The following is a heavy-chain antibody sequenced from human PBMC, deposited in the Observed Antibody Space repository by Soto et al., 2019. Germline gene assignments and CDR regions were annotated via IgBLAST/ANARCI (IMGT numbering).Heavy chain of an antibody. D-gene: IGHD3-9*01. Sequence: SVTVSCEASGCTFTSYAMNWVRQAPVQGLEWMGWINTNTGNPTYAQGFTGRFVFTLDITVSTAYLQICSLKAEDTAVYYWARDGSYDILTGYYLWGYYYYGMDVRGQGTTVTVSS. J-gene: IGHJ6*02. CDR3: ARDGSYDILTGYYLWGYYYYGMDV. CDR1: GCTFTSYA. CDR2: INTNTGNP. V-gene: IGHV7-4-1*01.